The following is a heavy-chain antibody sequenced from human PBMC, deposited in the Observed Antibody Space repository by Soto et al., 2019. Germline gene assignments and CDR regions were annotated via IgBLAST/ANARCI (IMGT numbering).Heavy chain of an antibody. D-gene: IGHD2-15*01. CDR3: ARDGSEGSGEIGYYYYMDV. CDR2: ITSSGASI. V-gene: IGHV3-21*01. J-gene: IGHJ6*03. CDR1: GFTFSSYS. Sequence: EVQLVGSGGGLVKPGGSLRLSCAASGFTFSSYSLNWVRQAPGKGLEWVSFITSSGASIYYADSVKGRFTISRDNAKNSLYLQMNSLRAEDTAVYYCARDGSEGSGEIGYYYYMDVWGKGTTATVSS.